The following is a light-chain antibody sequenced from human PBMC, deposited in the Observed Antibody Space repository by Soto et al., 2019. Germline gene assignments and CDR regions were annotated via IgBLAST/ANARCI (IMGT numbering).Light chain of an antibody. J-gene: IGKJ2*01. CDR1: QSLLHSDGKTY. Sequence: DIVLTQTPLFLSVTPGQPASISCRSTQSLLHSDGKTYFYWFLQKTGQPPQLLIYEVSNRFSGVSDRLSGSGSGTDFTMKISRVEADDVGIYYCIQSIKHPYTFGQGIKLEIK. V-gene: IGKV2D-29*01. CDR3: IQSIKHPYT. CDR2: EVS.